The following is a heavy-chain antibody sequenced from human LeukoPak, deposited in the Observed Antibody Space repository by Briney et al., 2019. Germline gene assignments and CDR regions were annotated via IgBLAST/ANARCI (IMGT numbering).Heavy chain of an antibody. CDR2: IYPGDSDT. CDR3: ARATYYYGSGSYPFDY. Sequence: GESLKISCKGSGYSFASHWIGWVRQMPGKGLEWMGIIYPGDSDTRYSPSFQGQVTISADKSISTAYLQWSSLKASDTAMYYCARATYYYGSGSYPFDYWGQGTLVTVSS. J-gene: IGHJ4*02. CDR1: GYSFASHW. D-gene: IGHD3-10*01. V-gene: IGHV5-51*01.